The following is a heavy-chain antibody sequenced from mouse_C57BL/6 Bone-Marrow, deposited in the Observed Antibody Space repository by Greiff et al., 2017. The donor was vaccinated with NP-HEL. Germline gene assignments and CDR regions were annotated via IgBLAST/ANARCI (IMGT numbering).Heavy chain of an antibody. Sequence: QVQLQQSGAELVRPGTSVKMSCKASGYTFTNYWIGWAKQRPGHGLAWIGDIYPGGGYTTYNEKFKGKATLTADKSSSTAYMQVSRLTSEDSAIYDCARRERGGYYLDYWGQGTTLTVSS. V-gene: IGHV1-63*01. J-gene: IGHJ2*01. CDR2: IYPGGGYT. CDR3: ARRERGGYYLDY. CDR1: GYTFTNYW.